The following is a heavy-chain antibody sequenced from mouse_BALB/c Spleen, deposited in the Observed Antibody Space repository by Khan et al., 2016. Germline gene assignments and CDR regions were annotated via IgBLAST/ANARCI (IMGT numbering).Heavy chain of an antibody. CDR2: INPNNGET. V-gene: IGHV1-20*02. CDR3: ASDGYAFDY. D-gene: IGHD2-3*01. J-gene: IGHJ2*01. CDR1: DYSFTDYF. Sequence: VQLQQPGPELVKPGASVKISCKASDYSFTDYFMNWVMQSHGKSLEWIGRINPNNGETFSNQKFKGKATLTVDKSSSTAHMELRILASEDSAVYYCASDGYAFDYWGQCTTLTVSS.